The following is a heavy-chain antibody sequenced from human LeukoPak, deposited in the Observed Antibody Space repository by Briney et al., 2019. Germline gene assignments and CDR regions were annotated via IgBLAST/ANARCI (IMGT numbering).Heavy chain of an antibody. J-gene: IGHJ4*02. D-gene: IGHD6-19*01. Sequence: GASLRLSCAASGFTFSSYAMSWVRQAPGKGLEWVSAISGGGGSTYYADSVKGRFTISRDNSKNTLYLQMNSLRAEDTAVYYCANSLAVAGTEPNSWWGQGTLVTVSS. V-gene: IGHV3-23*01. CDR2: ISGGGGST. CDR1: GFTFSSYA. CDR3: ANSLAVAGTEPNSW.